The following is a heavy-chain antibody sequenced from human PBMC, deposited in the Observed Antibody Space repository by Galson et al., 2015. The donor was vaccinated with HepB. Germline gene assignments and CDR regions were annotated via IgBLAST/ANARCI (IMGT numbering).Heavy chain of an antibody. V-gene: IGHV1-69*13. CDR1: GDTFRKFA. CDR3: AINRGIEVIPGALEDDWFDP. Sequence: SVKVSCKAPGDTFRKFAFSWVRQAPGQGLEWMGGIIPLHSTTSYAPKFKGRVTITADELTSSAYMELRSLRSEDTAVYYCAINRGIEVIPGALEDDWFDPWGQGTLVTVSS. J-gene: IGHJ5*02. D-gene: IGHD2-2*01. CDR2: IIPLHSTT.